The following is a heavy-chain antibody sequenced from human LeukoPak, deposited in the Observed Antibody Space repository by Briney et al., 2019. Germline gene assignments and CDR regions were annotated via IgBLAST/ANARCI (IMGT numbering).Heavy chain of an antibody. V-gene: IGHV3-11*01. CDR2: ISSSGSTI. Sequence: PGGSLRLSCAASGFTFSDYYMSWIRQAPGRGREGVSYISSSGSTIYYADSVKGRFTISRDNAKNSLYLQMNSRRAEDTAVYYCARESYCSSTSCYGGDYWGQGTLVTVSS. CDR1: GFTFSDYY. CDR3: ARESYCSSTSCYGGDY. D-gene: IGHD2-2*01. J-gene: IGHJ4*02.